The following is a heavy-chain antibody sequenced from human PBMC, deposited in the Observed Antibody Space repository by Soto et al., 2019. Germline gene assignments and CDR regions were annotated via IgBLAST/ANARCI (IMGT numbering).Heavy chain of an antibody. CDR1: GYSFTSYW. V-gene: IGHV5-51*01. J-gene: IGHJ4*02. D-gene: IGHD5-12*01. CDR3: ARHRGEYSGYDPYYFDY. CDR2: IYPGDSDT. Sequence: GESLKISCKGSGYSFTSYWIGWVRQMPGKGLEWMGIIYPGDSDTRYSPSFQGPVTISADKSISTAYLQWGSLKASDTAMYYCARHRGEYSGYDPYYFDYWGQGTLVTVSS.